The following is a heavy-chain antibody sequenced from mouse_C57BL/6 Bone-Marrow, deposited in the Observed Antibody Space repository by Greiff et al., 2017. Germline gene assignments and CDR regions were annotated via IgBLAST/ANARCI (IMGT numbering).Heavy chain of an antibody. Sequence: EVMLVESGGDLVKPGGSLKLSCAASGFTFSSYGMSWVRQTPDKRLEWVATISSGGSYTYYPDSVKGRFTISRDNAKNTLYLHMSSPKSEDTAMYECARPYYYGSSRYFDYWGQGTTLTVSS. D-gene: IGHD1-1*01. V-gene: IGHV5-6*01. J-gene: IGHJ2*01. CDR2: ISSGGSYT. CDR1: GFTFSSYG. CDR3: ARPYYYGSSRYFDY.